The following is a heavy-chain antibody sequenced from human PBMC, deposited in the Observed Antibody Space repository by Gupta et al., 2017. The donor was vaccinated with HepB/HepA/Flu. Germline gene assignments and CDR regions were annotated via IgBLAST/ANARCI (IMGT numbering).Heavy chain of an antibody. J-gene: IGHJ4*02. D-gene: IGHD6-19*01. Sequence: EVQLVESGGGLVQPGGSLRLSCAASRFTFSSYWMRWIRQAPGKGLGWVANIKEDGSEKYYVDSVKGRFTISRDNAKNSLYLQMNSLRAEDTAVYYCTRDRWQWLMDYWGQGTLVTVSS. V-gene: IGHV3-7*01. CDR2: IKEDGSEK. CDR3: TRDRWQWLMDY. CDR1: RFTFSSYW.